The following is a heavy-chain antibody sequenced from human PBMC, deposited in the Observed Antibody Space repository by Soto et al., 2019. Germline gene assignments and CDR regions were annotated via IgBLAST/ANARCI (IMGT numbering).Heavy chain of an antibody. CDR1: GFTFTNAW. CDR2: IRSKTDGGTP. Sequence: EVQLVESGGGLVKPGESLRLSCAASGFTFTNAWMNWVRQAPGKGLEWVGRIRSKTDGGTPDYAAPVKGRYTISRDDSKNTLYVQMNSLKTEDTAIYYCTTEKGYWGQGTLVTVSS. V-gene: IGHV3-15*07. J-gene: IGHJ4*02. CDR3: TTEKGY.